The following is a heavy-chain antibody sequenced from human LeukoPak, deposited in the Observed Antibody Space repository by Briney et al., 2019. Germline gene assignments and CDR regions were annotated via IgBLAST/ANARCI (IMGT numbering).Heavy chain of an antibody. CDR2: IIPIFGTA. D-gene: IGHD6-6*01. V-gene: IGHV1-69*05. Sequence: GASVKVSCKASGGTFSSYAISWVRQAPGQGLGWMGGIIPIFGTANYAQKFQGRVTITTDESTSTAYMELSSLRSEDTAVYYCASGAPVSSSQNYFDYWGQGTLVTVSS. CDR3: ASGAPVSSSQNYFDY. CDR1: GGTFSSYA. J-gene: IGHJ4*02.